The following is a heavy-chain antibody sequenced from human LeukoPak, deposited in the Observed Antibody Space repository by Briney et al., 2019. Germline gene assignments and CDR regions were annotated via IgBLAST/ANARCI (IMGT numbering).Heavy chain of an antibody. CDR3: ARRYFDWLSGYYMDV. V-gene: IGHV1-2*02. J-gene: IGHJ6*03. CDR1: GYTFTGYY. Sequence: ASVKVSCKASGYTFTGYYMHWVRRAPGQGLEWMGWINPNSGGTNYAQKFQGRVTMTRDTSISTAYMELSRLRSDDTAVYYCARRYFDWLSGYYMDVWGKGTTVTISS. CDR2: INPNSGGT. D-gene: IGHD3-9*01.